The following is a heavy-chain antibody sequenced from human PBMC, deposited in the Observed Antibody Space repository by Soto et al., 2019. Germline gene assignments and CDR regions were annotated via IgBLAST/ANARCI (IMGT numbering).Heavy chain of an antibody. CDR2: ISGNGEVI. CDR1: GFTFSDYY. D-gene: IGHD4-17*01. Sequence: GGSLRLSCAASGFTFSDYYIHWIRRAPGKGLEWISYISGNGEVIQYAASARGRFTISRDNAENSVYLEMDSLRAEDTALYYCARDVDADFRTDFEYWGRGTLVTVSS. V-gene: IGHV3-11*01. J-gene: IGHJ4*02. CDR3: ARDVDADFRTDFEY.